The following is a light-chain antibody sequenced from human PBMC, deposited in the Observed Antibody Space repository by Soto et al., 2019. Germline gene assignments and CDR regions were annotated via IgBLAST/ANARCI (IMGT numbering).Light chain of an antibody. J-gene: IGKJ1*01. CDR2: GAS. CDR1: QTLRGRY. CDR3: QQTYSPPLT. Sequence: DTVLTQSPGTLSLSPGERATLSCRASQTLRGRYLAWYQQKPGQAPRLLIYGASTRATGIPSRFSGGGSGTDFTLTISSLQPEDFATYYCQQTYSPPLTFGQGTKVDIK. V-gene: IGKV3-20*01.